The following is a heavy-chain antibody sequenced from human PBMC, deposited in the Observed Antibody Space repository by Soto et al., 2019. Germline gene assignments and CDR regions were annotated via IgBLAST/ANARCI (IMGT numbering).Heavy chain of an antibody. CDR2: IFHSGST. J-gene: IGHJ4*02. D-gene: IGHD1-1*01. V-gene: IGHV4-38-2*02. CDR3: ARDTGTGMDYFAY. CDR1: RYSISNDDY. Sequence: TLSLTCAVSRYSISNDDYWGWVRQPPGKGLEWIGSIFHSGSTFYNPSLKSRVAISMDTSKNQFSLWLSSVTAADTAVYYCARDTGTGMDYFAYWGQGTLLTVS.